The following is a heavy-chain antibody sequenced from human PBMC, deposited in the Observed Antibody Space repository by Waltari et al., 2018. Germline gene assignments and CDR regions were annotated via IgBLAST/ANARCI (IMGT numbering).Heavy chain of an antibody. D-gene: IGHD6-13*01. CDR2: IYTSGST. V-gene: IGHV4-61*09. CDR1: GGSISSGSYY. J-gene: IGHJ6*02. CDR3: ASIAAAGVYYYYGMDV. Sequence: QVQLQESGPGLVKPSQTLSLTCTVSGGSISSGSYYWSWIRQPAGKGLEWIGYIYTSGSTNYNPSLKSRVTISVDTSKNQFSLKLSSVTAADTAVYYCASIAAAGVYYYYGMDVWGQGTTVTVSS.